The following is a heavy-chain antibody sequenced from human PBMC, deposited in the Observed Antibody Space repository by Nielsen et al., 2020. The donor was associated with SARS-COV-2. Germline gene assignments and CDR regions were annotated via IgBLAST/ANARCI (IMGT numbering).Heavy chain of an antibody. V-gene: IGHV4-39*01. CDR2: IYYRGIT. Sequence: SETLSLTCSVSGGSITRNSYFWGWIRQPPGKGLEWIGSIYYRGITYYNPSLKSRATLSVDPSKNQFSLRLTSVIAADTAVYYCARHGLVSEDTNWFDPWGQGTLVTVSS. CDR3: ARHGLVSEDTNWFDP. J-gene: IGHJ5*02. D-gene: IGHD2/OR15-2a*01. CDR1: GGSITRNSYF.